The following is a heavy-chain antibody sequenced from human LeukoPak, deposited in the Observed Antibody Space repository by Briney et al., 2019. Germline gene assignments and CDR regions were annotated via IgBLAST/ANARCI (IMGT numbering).Heavy chain of an antibody. CDR2: ISGGGEDT. Sequence: GGSLRLSCAASGFTFTSYAMSWVRQAPGKGLEWVSAISGGGEDTYYPDSVKGRFTISRDNSKNTLYLQMNSLRAEDTAIYYCAKPRAMTTGVGRYFDLWGRGTLVTVSS. V-gene: IGHV3-23*01. J-gene: IGHJ2*01. D-gene: IGHD1-1*01. CDR3: AKPRAMTTGVGRYFDL. CDR1: GFTFTSYA.